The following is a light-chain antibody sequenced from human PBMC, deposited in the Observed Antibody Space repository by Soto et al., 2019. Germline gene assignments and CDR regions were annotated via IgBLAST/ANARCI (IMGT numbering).Light chain of an antibody. Sequence: ERVMTQSPATLSVSPGEAPTLSCRASQSVGNGLAWYRQKPGQAPRLXXYGASTRATGTPARFSGSGCGTEFFLTISRLQPEDFSVCYCQQYNKWPLITFGQGTRLDIK. CDR1: QSVGNG. CDR3: QQYNKWPLIT. J-gene: IGKJ5*01. CDR2: GAS. V-gene: IGKV3D-15*01.